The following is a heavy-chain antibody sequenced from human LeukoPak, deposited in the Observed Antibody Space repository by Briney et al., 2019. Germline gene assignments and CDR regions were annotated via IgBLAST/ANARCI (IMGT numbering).Heavy chain of an antibody. CDR3: ARGARGVSGYYFDF. CDR1: GFTFDDYG. J-gene: IGHJ4*02. V-gene: IGHV3-20*04. Sequence: PGGXXXXSCAASGFTFDDYGMSWVRQAPGKGLEWVSGINWNGGSTVYADSVKGRFTISRDNAKNSLYLQMNSLRAEDTALYYCARGARGVSGYYFDFWGQGTLVTVSS. D-gene: IGHD3-10*01. CDR2: INWNGGST.